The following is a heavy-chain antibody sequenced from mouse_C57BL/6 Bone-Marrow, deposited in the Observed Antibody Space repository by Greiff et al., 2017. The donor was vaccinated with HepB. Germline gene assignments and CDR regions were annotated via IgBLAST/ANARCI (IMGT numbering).Heavy chain of an antibody. J-gene: IGHJ4*01. Sequence: EVMLVESEGGLVQPGSSMKLSCTASGFTFSDYYMAWVRQVPEKGLEWVANINYDGSSTYYLDSLKSRFIISRDNAKNILYLQMSSLKSEDTATYYCARAYGYEIYYAMDYWGQGTSVTVSS. CDR3: ARAYGYEIYYAMDY. V-gene: IGHV5-16*01. CDR2: INYDGSST. CDR1: GFTFSDYY. D-gene: IGHD2-2*01.